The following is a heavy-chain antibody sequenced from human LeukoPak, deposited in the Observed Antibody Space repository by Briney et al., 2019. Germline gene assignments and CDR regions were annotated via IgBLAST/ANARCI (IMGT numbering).Heavy chain of an antibody. D-gene: IGHD3-22*01. CDR2: IWYDGSNK. CDR3: ARDRSGSGYHDH. V-gene: IGHV3-33*01. J-gene: IGHJ5*02. Sequence: GGSLRLSCAASGFTFSSYGMHWVRQAPGKGLEWVAVIWYDGSNKYYADSVKGRFTISRDNSKNTLYLQMNSLRAEDTAVYYCARDRSGSGYHDHWGQGTLVTVSS. CDR1: GFTFSSYG.